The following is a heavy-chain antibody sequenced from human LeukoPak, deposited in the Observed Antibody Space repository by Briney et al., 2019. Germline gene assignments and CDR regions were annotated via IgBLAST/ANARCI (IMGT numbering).Heavy chain of an antibody. CDR3: ARAAIAVAGDYHYHYMDV. D-gene: IGHD6-19*01. Sequence: GASVKVSCKASGYTFTGHYMHWVRQAPGQGLEWMGWISPNSGDTDYAQGFQGRVTMTRDTSISTAYMELSRLRSDDTAVYYCARAAIAVAGDYHYHYMDVWGKGTTVTVSS. J-gene: IGHJ6*03. V-gene: IGHV1-2*02. CDR2: ISPNSGDT. CDR1: GYTFTGHY.